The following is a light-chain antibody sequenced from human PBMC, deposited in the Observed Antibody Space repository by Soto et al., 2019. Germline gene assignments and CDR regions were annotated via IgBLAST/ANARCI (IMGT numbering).Light chain of an antibody. CDR2: GAS. CDR3: QQYNNWPPLT. CDR1: QSVSSN. Sequence: EIVMTQSPATLSVSPVERATLSCRASQSVSSNLAWYQQKPGQAPRLLVYGASTRATAIPARFSGSGSGTEFTLTISSRQSEDFAVYYCQQYNNWPPLTFGGGTKVEIK. V-gene: IGKV3-15*01. J-gene: IGKJ4*01.